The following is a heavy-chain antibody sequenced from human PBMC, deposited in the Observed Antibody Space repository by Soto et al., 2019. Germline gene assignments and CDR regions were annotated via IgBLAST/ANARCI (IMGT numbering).Heavy chain of an antibody. CDR2: INHRGST. D-gene: IGHD5-12*01. V-gene: IGHV4-34*02. J-gene: IGHJ4*02. CDR1: GGSFSDYY. CDR3: ARGASGWLGVGFDH. Sequence: QVALQQWGAGLLKPSETLSLSCVVSGGSFSDYYWSWIRQSPGKGLEWIGEINHRGSTNYNPSLRSRVTMSVDTSKNRVSLNLGSVTAADTATYYCARGASGWLGVGFDHWGQGSLVTVSS.